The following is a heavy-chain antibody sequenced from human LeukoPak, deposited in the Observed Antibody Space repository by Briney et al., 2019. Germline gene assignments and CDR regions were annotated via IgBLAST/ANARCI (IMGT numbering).Heavy chain of an antibody. CDR3: ARGKEAYYYMDV. V-gene: IGHV1-69*13. CDR1: GYTFTSYG. J-gene: IGHJ6*03. CDR2: IIPIFGTA. Sequence: SVKVSCKASGYTFTSYGISWVRQAPGQGLEWMGGIIPIFGTANYAQKFQGRVTITADESTSTAYMELSSLRSEDTAVYYCARGKEAYYYMDVWGKGTTVTVSS.